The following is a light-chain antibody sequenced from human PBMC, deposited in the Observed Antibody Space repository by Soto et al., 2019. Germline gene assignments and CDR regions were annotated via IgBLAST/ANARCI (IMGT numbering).Light chain of an antibody. CDR1: QSISSY. CDR2: AAS. CDR3: QQSYSVPDT. V-gene: IGKV1-39*01. J-gene: IGKJ2*01. Sequence: DIQMTQSPSSLSASVGDRVTITCRASQSISSYLNWYQQKPGKAPKVLIYAASSVQSGVPSRFSGSGYGTDFTLTISSLQPEDFATYYCQQSYSVPDTFGQGTELEIK.